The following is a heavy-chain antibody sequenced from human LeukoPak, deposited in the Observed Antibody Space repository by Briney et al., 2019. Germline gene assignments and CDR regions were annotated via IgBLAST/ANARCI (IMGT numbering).Heavy chain of an antibody. Sequence: GGSLRLSCAASAFTFNTYAMHWVRQAPGKGLEWVSGMSGGGAGTYYADSVKGRFTISRDNSKNTMYLQMNSLRADDTAVYYCAKIVGDTSGFDYWGQGTLVTVSA. D-gene: IGHD3-16*01. CDR1: AFTFNTYA. CDR2: MSGGGAGT. V-gene: IGHV3-23*01. CDR3: AKIVGDTSGFDY. J-gene: IGHJ4*02.